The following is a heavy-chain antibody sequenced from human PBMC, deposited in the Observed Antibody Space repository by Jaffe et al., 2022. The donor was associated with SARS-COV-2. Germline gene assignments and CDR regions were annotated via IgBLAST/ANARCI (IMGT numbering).Heavy chain of an antibody. Sequence: QVQLQQWGAGLLKPSETLSLTCAVYGGSFSGYYWSWIRQPPGKGLEWIGEINHSGSTNYNPSLKSRVTISVDTSKNQFSLKLSSVTAADTAVYYCARSLGRGNRGYYGMDVWGQGTTVTVSS. CDR1: GGSFSGYY. J-gene: IGHJ6*02. CDR2: INHSGST. V-gene: IGHV4-34*01. CDR3: ARSLGRGNRGYYGMDV. D-gene: IGHD3-16*01.